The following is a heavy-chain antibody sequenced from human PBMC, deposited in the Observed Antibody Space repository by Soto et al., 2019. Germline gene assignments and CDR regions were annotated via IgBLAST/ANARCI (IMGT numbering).Heavy chain of an antibody. CDR3: ARLLGSSGWTGGNWFDP. J-gene: IGHJ5*02. V-gene: IGHV4-38-2*02. D-gene: IGHD6-19*01. CDR2: IYHSGST. CDR1: AYSISNGYY. Sequence: PSETLSLTCTVSAYSISNGYYWGWIRQPPGKGLEWIGTIYHSGSTYYNPSLRSRVTISVDTSKNQFSLKLSSVTAADTAVYYCARLLGSSGWTGGNWFDPWGQGTLVTVSS.